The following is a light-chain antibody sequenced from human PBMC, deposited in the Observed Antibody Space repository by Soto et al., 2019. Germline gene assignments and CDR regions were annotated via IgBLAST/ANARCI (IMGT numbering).Light chain of an antibody. J-gene: IGLJ1*01. V-gene: IGLV2-23*01. CDR1: SNDVGGYNL. CDR2: EGT. Sequence: QSVLTQPASVSGSPGQSIIISCSGSSNDVGGYNLVSWYQHHPDNAPKVFIYEGTKRPSGLSTRFSGSKSGNTASLTISGLQAEDEADYYCCSYAGGRTYVFGSGTKVTVL. CDR3: CSYAGGRTYV.